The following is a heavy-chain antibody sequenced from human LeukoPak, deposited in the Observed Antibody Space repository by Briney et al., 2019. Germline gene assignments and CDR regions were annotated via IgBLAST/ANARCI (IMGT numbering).Heavy chain of an antibody. D-gene: IGHD3-16*01. CDR1: GYTLTELS. Sequence: ASVKVSCKASGYTLTELSIHWVRQAPGKGLEWMGGFDPDNGETIYAQKFQGRVTMTTDTSTGTAYKELSSLRSDDTAVYYCATASPYTPTNPNFDYWGQGTLVTVSS. J-gene: IGHJ4*02. CDR2: FDPDNGET. V-gene: IGHV1-24*01. CDR3: ATASPYTPTNPNFDY.